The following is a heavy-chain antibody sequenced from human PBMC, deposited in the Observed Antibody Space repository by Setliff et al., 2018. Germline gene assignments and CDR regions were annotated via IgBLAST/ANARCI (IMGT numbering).Heavy chain of an antibody. CDR3: ARDRTYYGSGTYTRWFDY. Sequence: SETLSLTCTVSGGSVRSRYWSWIRHSPGKGLEWIGFIFYSGDTKSNPSLKSRVTMSVDTSKNQFSLQLSSVTAADTAVYYCARDRTYYGSGTYTRWFDYWGQGTLVTVSS. CDR1: GGSVRSRY. CDR2: IFYSGDT. V-gene: IGHV4-59*02. J-gene: IGHJ4*02. D-gene: IGHD3-10*01.